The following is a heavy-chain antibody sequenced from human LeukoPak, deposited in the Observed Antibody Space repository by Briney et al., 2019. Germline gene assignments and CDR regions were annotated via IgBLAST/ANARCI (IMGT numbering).Heavy chain of an antibody. CDR1: GFTFSSYS. V-gene: IGHV3-48*01. Sequence: GGSLRLSCAASGFTFSSYSMNWVRQAPGKGLEWVSSISSSGSTIYYADSVKGRFTISRDNAKKSLFLEMNSLRAEDTAVYYCAICFTDYWGQGALVTVSS. J-gene: IGHJ4*01. D-gene: IGHD2-2*02. CDR2: ISSSGSTI. CDR3: AICFTDY.